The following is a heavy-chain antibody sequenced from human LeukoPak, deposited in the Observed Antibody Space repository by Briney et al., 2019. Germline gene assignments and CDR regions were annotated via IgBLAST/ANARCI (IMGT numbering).Heavy chain of an antibody. V-gene: IGHV3-48*03. CDR1: GFTFSSYE. Sequence: GGSLRLSCAASGFTFSSYEMNWVRQAPGKGLEWVSYISSSGSTIYYADSVKGRFTISRDNAKNSLYLQMNSLRAEDTAFYYCARGRLEIQLWFAFFVWGQGALVTVSS. CDR3: ARGRLEIQLWFAFFV. CDR2: ISSSGSTI. J-gene: IGHJ4*02. D-gene: IGHD5-18*01.